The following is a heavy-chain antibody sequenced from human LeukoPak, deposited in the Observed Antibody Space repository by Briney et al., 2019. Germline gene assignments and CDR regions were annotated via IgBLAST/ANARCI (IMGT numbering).Heavy chain of an antibody. D-gene: IGHD3-9*01. CDR3: ASSRSAYDFLTGYSSDTNWFDP. CDR2: IFYTGAT. V-gene: IGHV4-31*03. J-gene: IGHJ5*02. Sequence: RSSETLSLTCTVSGGSITSGGYYWSWIRQYPGKGLEWIGYIFYTGATHYNPSLKSRVFISMDMSKNQFSLKLSSVTAADTAVYYCASSRSAYDFLTGYSSDTNWFDPWGQGTLVTVSS. CDR1: GGSITSGGYY.